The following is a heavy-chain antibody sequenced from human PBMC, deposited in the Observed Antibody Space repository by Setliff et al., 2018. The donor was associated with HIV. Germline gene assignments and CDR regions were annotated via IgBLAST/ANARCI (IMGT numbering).Heavy chain of an antibody. CDR1: GYSFDRYW. V-gene: IGHV5-51*01. D-gene: IGHD5-12*01. J-gene: IGHJ6*02. Sequence: PGESLKISCQDSGYSFDRYWIGWVRQMPGKGLEWMGIIYPGDSDTRYSPSFQGQVTISVDKSISTAYLQWSSLKASDSAMYYCARCGYSYGSYGMDVLGQGTKVTVSS. CDR3: ARCGYSYGSYGMDV. CDR2: IYPGDSDT.